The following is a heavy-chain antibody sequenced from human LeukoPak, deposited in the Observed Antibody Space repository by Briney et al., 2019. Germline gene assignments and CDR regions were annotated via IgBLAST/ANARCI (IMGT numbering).Heavy chain of an antibody. CDR1: GGSISSSSYY. V-gene: IGHV4-39*07. Sequence: PSETLSLTCTVSGGSISSSSYYWGWIRQPPGKGLEWIGSIYYSGSTYYNPSLKSRVTISVDTSKNQFSLKLSSVTAADTAVYYCARIAGATKYFDYWGQGTLVTVSS. CDR2: IYYSGST. D-gene: IGHD1-26*01. J-gene: IGHJ4*02. CDR3: ARIAGATKYFDY.